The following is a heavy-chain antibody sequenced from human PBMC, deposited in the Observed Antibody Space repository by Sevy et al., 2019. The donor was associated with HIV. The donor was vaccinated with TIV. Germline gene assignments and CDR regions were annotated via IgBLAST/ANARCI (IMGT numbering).Heavy chain of an antibody. D-gene: IGHD1-7*01. CDR2: IYSGGST. V-gene: IGHV3-53*01. J-gene: IGHJ3*02. Sequence: GGSLRLSCAASGFTVNSNYMSWVRQAPGKGLEWVSVIYSGGSTYYADSVKGRFTISRDNSKNTLYLQMNSLRAEDTAVYYCATPLTGTTMSDAFDIWGQGTMVTVSS. CDR1: GFTVNSNY. CDR3: ATPLTGTTMSDAFDI.